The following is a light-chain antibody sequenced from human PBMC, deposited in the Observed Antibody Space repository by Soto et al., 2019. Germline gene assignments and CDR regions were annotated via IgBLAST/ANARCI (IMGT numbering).Light chain of an antibody. Sequence: EIVLTQSPATLSLSPGERATLSCRASQSVGTFLAWYQQKPGQAPRLLIYDASNRATGIPARFSGTGSGTAFALTISSLEPEDFAVYYCQHRTNWPRTFGQGTKLDIK. CDR3: QHRTNWPRT. CDR1: QSVGTF. CDR2: DAS. V-gene: IGKV3-11*01. J-gene: IGKJ2*01.